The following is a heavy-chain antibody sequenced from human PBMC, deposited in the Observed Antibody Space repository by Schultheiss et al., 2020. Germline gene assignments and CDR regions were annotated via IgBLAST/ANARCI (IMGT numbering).Heavy chain of an antibody. CDR3: ARLTRGDDYYVSSGYASW. D-gene: IGHD3-22*01. V-gene: IGHV4-38-2*01. Sequence: SQTLSLTCAVSGYSISSGYYWGWIRQPPGKGLEWIGSIYYSGSTYYNPSLKSRVTISVDTSKNQFSLKLSSVTAADTAVYYCARLTRGDDYYVSSGYASWWGEGTLGTV. CDR1: GYSISSGYY. J-gene: IGHJ4*02. CDR2: IYYSGST.